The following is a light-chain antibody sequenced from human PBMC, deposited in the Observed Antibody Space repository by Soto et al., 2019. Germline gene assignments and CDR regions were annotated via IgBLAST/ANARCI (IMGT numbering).Light chain of an antibody. V-gene: IGKV3-15*01. J-gene: IGKJ3*01. CDR2: GAS. Sequence: EIVMTQSPATLSVSPGERATLSCRASQSVSSILAWYQQKPGQAPRLLIYGASTRATGIPARFSGSGSGTEFTLTISSLQSEDFAVYYCQQYNNWPLFTFGPGTKVDIK. CDR3: QQYNNWPLFT. CDR1: QSVSSI.